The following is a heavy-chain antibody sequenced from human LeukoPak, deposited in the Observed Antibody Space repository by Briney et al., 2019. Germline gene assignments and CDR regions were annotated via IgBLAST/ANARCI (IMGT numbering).Heavy chain of an antibody. V-gene: IGHV1-46*03. Sequence: ASVKVSCKASGYTFTSYYMHWVRQAPGQGRECRGIINPSGCSTSYAQQCQGRVTMTRDTSTSPASMELSSLRSEDTAVYYCARGSIAIFGVVIIKADNWFDPWGQGTLVTVSS. CDR1: GYTFTSYY. D-gene: IGHD3-3*01. CDR2: INPSGCST. CDR3: ARGSIAIFGVVIIKADNWFDP. J-gene: IGHJ5*02.